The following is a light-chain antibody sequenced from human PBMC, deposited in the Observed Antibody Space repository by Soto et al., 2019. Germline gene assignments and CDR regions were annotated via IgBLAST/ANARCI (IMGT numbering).Light chain of an antibody. CDR2: DAS. J-gene: IGKJ3*01. CDR1: QDISNY. Sequence: DIQMTQSPSSLSASVGDRVTITCQASQDISNYLNRYQQKPGKAPKLLIYDASTLETGVPSRFSGSGSGTDFTFTISSLQPEDIATYYCQQYDNLPPFTFGPGTKVDIK. CDR3: QQYDNLPPFT. V-gene: IGKV1-33*01.